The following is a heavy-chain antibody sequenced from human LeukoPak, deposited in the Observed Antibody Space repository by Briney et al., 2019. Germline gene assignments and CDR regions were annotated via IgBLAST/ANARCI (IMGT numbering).Heavy chain of an antibody. CDR3: ARSSNLHYFDY. CDR2: TYYRSKWYN. J-gene: IGHJ4*02. Sequence: SQTLSLTCAISGDSVSNNSAIWIWIRQSPSRGLQWLGRTYYRSKWYNDYAVSVKGRITLNVDTPKNQFSLQLNSVTPEDTAVYYCARSSNLHYFDYWGQGTQVTVSS. CDR1: GDSVSNNSAI. V-gene: IGHV6-1*01.